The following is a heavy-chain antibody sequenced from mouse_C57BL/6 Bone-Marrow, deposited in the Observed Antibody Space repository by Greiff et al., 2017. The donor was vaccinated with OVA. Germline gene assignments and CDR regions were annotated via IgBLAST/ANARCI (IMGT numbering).Heavy chain of an antibody. CDR3: ARPGDYDGDWFAY. J-gene: IGHJ3*01. Sequence: VKLMESGAELVKPGASVKMSCKASGYTFTTYPIEWMKQNHGKSLEWIGNFHPYNDDTKYNEKFKGKATLTVEKSYSTVYLELSRLTSDDSAVYYCARPGDYDGDWFAYWGQGTLVTVSA. V-gene: IGHV1-47*01. CDR2: FHPYNDDT. CDR1: GYTFTTYP. D-gene: IGHD2-4*01.